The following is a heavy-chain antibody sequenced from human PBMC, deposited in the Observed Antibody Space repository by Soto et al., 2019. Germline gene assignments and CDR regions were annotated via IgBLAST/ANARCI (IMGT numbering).Heavy chain of an antibody. J-gene: IGHJ4*02. CDR3: AKADGQQWLLPHLEN. CDR2: ISCCGGTA. Sequence: EVQLLESGGGLVRPGESLRISCAASGFNFNKYAMSWVSQSPGEGLEWVSGISCCGGTASYADSVKGRFTIARDDAKNTLYLDMNSLRVEDTAEYYCAKADGQQWLLPHLENWGRGTLVTVS. D-gene: IGHD6-19*01. V-gene: IGHV3-23*01. CDR1: GFNFNKYA.